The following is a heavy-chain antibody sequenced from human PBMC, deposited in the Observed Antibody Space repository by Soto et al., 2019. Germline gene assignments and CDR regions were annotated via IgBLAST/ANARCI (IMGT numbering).Heavy chain of an antibody. CDR3: TAPEDTDHWYGNYAFDI. J-gene: IGHJ3*02. V-gene: IGHV3-15*01. CDR1: GFTFTNAW. CDR2: LKSKTDGGAT. D-gene: IGHD6-13*01. Sequence: EVQLVESGGGLVRPGGSLRLSCTASGFTFTNAWMHWVRQAPGKGLEWIGRLKSKTDGGATDYAAPVKGRFTISRDDSKNTLYLPMNSLKTDDPAVYYRTAPEDTDHWYGNYAFDILGQGTMVTVSS.